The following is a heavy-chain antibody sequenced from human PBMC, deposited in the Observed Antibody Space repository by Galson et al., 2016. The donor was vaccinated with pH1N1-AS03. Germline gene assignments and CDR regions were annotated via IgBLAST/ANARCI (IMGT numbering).Heavy chain of an antibody. CDR2: LCHSGST. CDR1: GGAISNYC. J-gene: IGHJ6*01. V-gene: IGHV4-59*08. CDR3: ARGLATSRDYYARDV. Sequence: LSLTCSVSGGAISNYCWNWIRQPPGKGLEWIGHLCHSGSTNYNPSLSGRVTISVDTSTNQFFLTLDSVTATDTAVYYCARGLATSRDYYARDVWGPGTPVTVYS. D-gene: IGHD6-6*01.